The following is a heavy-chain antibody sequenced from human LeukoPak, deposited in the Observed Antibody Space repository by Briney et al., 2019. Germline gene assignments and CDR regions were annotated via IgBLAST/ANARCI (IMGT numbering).Heavy chain of an antibody. Sequence: PWETLSLTCTVSGGSISSSSYYWGWIRQPPGKGLEWIGSIYYSGSTYYNPSLKSRVTISVDTSKNQFSLKLSSVTAADTAVYYCARIATGYWGQGTLVTVSS. J-gene: IGHJ4*02. CDR1: GGSISSSSYY. CDR3: ARIATGY. CDR2: IYYSGST. V-gene: IGHV4-39*01. D-gene: IGHD6-13*01.